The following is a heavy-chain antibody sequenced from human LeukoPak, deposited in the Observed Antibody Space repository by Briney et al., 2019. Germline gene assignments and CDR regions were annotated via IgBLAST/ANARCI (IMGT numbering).Heavy chain of an antibody. Sequence: PGGSLRLSCAASGFTLEDYTMHWVRQAPGKTLEWVSLISWDGTTYYADSVKGRFTISRDNSKDSLYLQMDTLRSEDTAFYYCVKDLSYESSGSFFDYWGQGTLVTVS. D-gene: IGHD3-22*01. J-gene: IGHJ4*02. CDR3: VKDLSYESSGSFFDY. CDR2: ISWDGTT. V-gene: IGHV3-43*01. CDR1: GFTLEDYT.